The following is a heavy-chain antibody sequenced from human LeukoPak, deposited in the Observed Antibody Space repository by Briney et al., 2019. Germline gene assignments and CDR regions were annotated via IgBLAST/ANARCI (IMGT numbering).Heavy chain of an antibody. D-gene: IGHD3-10*01. CDR3: AGGYYYSGTYYLSFFDY. Sequence: GGSLRLSCAAPGFTFNKYWLTWVRQAPGKGLEWVANINQDDSQIYYLESVEGRFTITRDNAKNSLHLQMNSLRAEDTAIYYCAGGYYYSGTYYLSFFDYWGQGTLVTVSS. J-gene: IGHJ4*02. V-gene: IGHV3-7*01. CDR2: INQDDSQI. CDR1: GFTFNKYW.